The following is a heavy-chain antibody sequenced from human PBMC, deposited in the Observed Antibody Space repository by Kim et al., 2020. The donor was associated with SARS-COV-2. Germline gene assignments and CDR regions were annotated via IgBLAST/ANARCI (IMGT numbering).Heavy chain of an antibody. V-gene: IGHV3-30*02. J-gene: IGHJ4*02. Sequence: DSVKGRFTIARDNSKSKLHLQMNSLRAEDTAVYYCAKDPSLALMEYYFDYWGQVTLVTVSS. CDR3: AKDPSLALMEYYFDY. D-gene: IGHD3-3*02.